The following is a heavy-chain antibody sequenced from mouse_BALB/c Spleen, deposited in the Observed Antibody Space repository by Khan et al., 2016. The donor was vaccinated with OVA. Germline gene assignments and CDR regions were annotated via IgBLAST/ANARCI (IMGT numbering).Heavy chain of an antibody. J-gene: IGHJ4*01. Sequence: VQLKQSGPELVKPGASVKISCKASGYTFTDYNMHWVKQSHGKSLEWIGYIYPYNGGTGYNQKFKSKATLNVDNSSSTAYMELSSLTSEDSAVYYCARRDDRYFYYAMDYCGQGTSVTVSS. CDR3: ARRDDRYFYYAMDY. D-gene: IGHD2-14*01. V-gene: IGHV1S29*02. CDR1: GYTFTDYN. CDR2: IYPYNGGT.